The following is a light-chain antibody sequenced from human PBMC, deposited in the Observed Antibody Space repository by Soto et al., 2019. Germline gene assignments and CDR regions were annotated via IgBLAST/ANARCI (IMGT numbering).Light chain of an antibody. V-gene: IGKV1-12*01. Sequence: DIQMTQSPSSVSASVGDRVTITCRASQGISGWLAWYQQKPGKAPKLLISDASSLETGAPSRFSGSGSGTGFTFTISSLQPEDFATYYCQQYESLPLTFGQGTRLEIK. CDR1: QGISGW. CDR3: QQYESLPLT. J-gene: IGKJ5*01. CDR2: DAS.